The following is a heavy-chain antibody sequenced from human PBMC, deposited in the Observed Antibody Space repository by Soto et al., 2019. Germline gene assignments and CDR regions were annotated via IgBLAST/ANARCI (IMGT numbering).Heavy chain of an antibody. V-gene: IGHV3-15*07. CDR3: TTDLGDPPPDYYYYGMDV. CDR2: IKSKTDGGTT. Sequence: PGGSLRLSCAASGFTFSNAWMNWVRQAPGKGLEWVGRIKSKTDGGTTDYAAPVKGRFTISRDDSKNTLYLQMNSLKTEDTAVYYCTTDLGDPPPDYYYYGMDVWGQGTTVTVSS. CDR1: GFTFSNAW. D-gene: IGHD4-17*01. J-gene: IGHJ6*02.